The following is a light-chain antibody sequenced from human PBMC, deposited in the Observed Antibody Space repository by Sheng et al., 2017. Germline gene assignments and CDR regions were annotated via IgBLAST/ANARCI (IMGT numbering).Light chain of an antibody. V-gene: IGKV4-1*01. Sequence: IVMTQSPDSLAVSLGERATINCKSSQSVFSNNKNYIAWFQQKPGQPPKVLIYWASTRKSGSRRPTSLASGSWDEISTLTISSLQAEDVAIYYCQQYIGLRWTFGPRT. CDR2: WAS. CDR3: QQYIGLRWT. J-gene: IGKJ1*01. CDR1: QSVFSNNKNY.